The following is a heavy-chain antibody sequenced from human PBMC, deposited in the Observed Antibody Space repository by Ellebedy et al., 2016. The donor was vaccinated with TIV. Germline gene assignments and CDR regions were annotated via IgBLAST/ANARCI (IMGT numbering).Heavy chain of an antibody. V-gene: IGHV1-2*04. CDR3: ARDSIRPVPAAFFDY. CDR1: GGTFSSYA. J-gene: IGHJ4*02. D-gene: IGHD2-2*01. Sequence: ASVKVSCKASGGTFSSYAISWVRQAPGQGLEWMGWINPNSGGTNYAQKFQGWVTMTRDTSTSTAYMELSRLRSDDTAVYYCARDSIRPVPAAFFDYWGQGTLVTVSS. CDR2: INPNSGGT.